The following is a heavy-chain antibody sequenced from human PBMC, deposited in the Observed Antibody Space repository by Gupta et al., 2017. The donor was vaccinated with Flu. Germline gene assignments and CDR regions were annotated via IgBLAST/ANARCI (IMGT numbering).Heavy chain of an antibody. J-gene: IGHJ4*02. Sequence: QVQLVESGGGLVKPGGSLRLSCAASGFTCSDYYMTWIRQAPGKGLDWVSYIGSGSYAIHYADHVKGLFTISRDNAENSWFLQRNSLRAEDTGVYYCARDFYADCVSQDNWGQGTLAIVAS. CDR3: ARDFYADCVSQDN. V-gene: IGHV3-11*01. CDR1: GFTCSDYY. D-gene: IGHD4-17*01. CDR2: IGSGSYAI.